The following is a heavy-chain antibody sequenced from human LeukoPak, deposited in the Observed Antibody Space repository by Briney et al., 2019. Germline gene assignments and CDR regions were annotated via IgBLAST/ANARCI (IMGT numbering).Heavy chain of an antibody. CDR1: GGSFSGYY. J-gene: IGHJ4*02. CDR2: INHSGST. D-gene: IGHD5-18*01. CDR3: ARERGYSYGSGLISY. V-gene: IGHV4-34*01. Sequence: SETLSLTCAVYGGSFSGYYWSWIRQPPGKELEWIGEINHSGSTNYNPSLKSRVTISVDTSKNQFSLKLSSVTAADTAVYYCARERGYSYGSGLISYWGQGTLVTVSS.